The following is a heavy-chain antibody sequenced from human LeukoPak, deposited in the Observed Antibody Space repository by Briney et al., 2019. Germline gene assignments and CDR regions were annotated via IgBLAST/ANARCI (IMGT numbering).Heavy chain of an antibody. D-gene: IGHD3-10*01. CDR3: ASFTMVRGAIDY. V-gene: IGHV4-30-2*01. J-gene: IGHJ4*02. CDR1: GGSISSGGYS. CDR2: IYHSGST. Sequence: SETLSLTCAVSGGSISSGGYSWSWIRQPPGKGLEWIGYIYHSGSTYYNPSLKSRVTISVDRSKNQFSLKLSSVTAADTAVYYCASFTMVRGAIDYWGQGTLVTVSS.